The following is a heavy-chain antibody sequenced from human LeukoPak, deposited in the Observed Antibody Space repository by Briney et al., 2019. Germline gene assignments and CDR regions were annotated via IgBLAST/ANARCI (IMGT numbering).Heavy chain of an antibody. D-gene: IGHD6-19*01. V-gene: IGHV4-61*05. CDR3: ARAVAGTQGQNWFDP. CDR2: IYYSGST. CDR1: GGSISSSSYY. Sequence: SETLSLTCTVSGGSISSSSYYWGWIRQPPGKGLEWIGYIYYSGSTNYNPSLKSRVTISVDTSKNQFSLKLSSVTAADTAVYYCARAVAGTQGQNWFDPWGQGTLVTVSS. J-gene: IGHJ5*02.